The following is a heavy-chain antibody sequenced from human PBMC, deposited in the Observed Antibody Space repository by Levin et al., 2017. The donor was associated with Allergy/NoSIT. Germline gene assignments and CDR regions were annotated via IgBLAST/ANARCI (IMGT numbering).Heavy chain of an antibody. CDR1: GFTFSSYA. D-gene: IGHD2-15*01. V-gene: IGHV3-23*01. CDR2: ISGSGGST. CDR3: AKDQQCSGGSCYGVWYFDL. J-gene: IGHJ2*01. Sequence: LSLTCAASGFTFSSYAMSWVRQAPGKGLEWVSAISGSGGSTYYADSVKGRFTISRDNSKNTLYLQMNSLRAEDTAVYYCAKDQQCSGGSCYGVWYFDLWGRGTLVTVSS.